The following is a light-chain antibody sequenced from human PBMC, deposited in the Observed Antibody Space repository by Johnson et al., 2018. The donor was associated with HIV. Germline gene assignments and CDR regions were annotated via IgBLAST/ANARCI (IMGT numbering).Light chain of an antibody. Sequence: QSVLSQPPSVSAAPVQKVTISCSGSSSNLGNNYVSWYQQLPGTAPKLHIYETNKRPSGIPDRFPSSKSGTSATLGITGLQTGHEADYYCGKWGVFGTGTKVTVL. CDR1: SSNLGNNY. CDR2: ETN. J-gene: IGLJ1*01. V-gene: IGLV1-51*02. CDR3: GKWGV.